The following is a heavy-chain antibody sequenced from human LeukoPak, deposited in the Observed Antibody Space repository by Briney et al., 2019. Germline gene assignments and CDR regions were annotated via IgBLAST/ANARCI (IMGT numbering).Heavy chain of an antibody. D-gene: IGHD3-22*01. CDR1: GFTFNTYG. Sequence: GGSLRLSCVASGFTFNTYGMHWVRQAPGKGLEWVAATSYDGGNKWYVDSVKGRFTISRENSKNTVHLQMNSLRAEDTAVYYCARGYYDSSGYFYFDYWGQGTLVTVSS. V-gene: IGHV3-30*03. CDR3: ARGYYDSSGYFYFDY. J-gene: IGHJ4*02. CDR2: TSYDGGNK.